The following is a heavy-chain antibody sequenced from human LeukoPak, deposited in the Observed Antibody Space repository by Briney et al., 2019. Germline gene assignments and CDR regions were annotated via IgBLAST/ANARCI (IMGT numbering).Heavy chain of an antibody. CDR1: GFTFSGNW. Sequence: PGGSLRLSCAASGFTFSGNWMSWVRQAPGKGLEWVSAISGSGGSTYYADSVKGRFTISRDNSKNTLYLQMNSLRAEDTAVYYCATFNVVPAAMPYYYYYMDVWGKGTTVTVSS. CDR3: ATFNVVPAAMPYYYYYMDV. V-gene: IGHV3-23*01. J-gene: IGHJ6*03. CDR2: ISGSGGST. D-gene: IGHD2-2*01.